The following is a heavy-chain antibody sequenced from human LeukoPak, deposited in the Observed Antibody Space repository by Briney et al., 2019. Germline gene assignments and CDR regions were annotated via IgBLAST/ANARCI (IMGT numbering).Heavy chain of an antibody. CDR3: ARSSTTYYYDTSSHY. V-gene: IGHV3-21*01. D-gene: IGHD3-22*01. Sequence: GGSLRLSCAASGFTLTSYAMSWVRQAPGKGLEWVSSISSSSSYIYYADSVKGRFTISRDNAKNSLYLQMNSLRAEDTAVYYCARSSTTYYYDTSSHYWGQGTLVTVSS. J-gene: IGHJ4*02. CDR2: ISSSSSYI. CDR1: GFTLTSYA.